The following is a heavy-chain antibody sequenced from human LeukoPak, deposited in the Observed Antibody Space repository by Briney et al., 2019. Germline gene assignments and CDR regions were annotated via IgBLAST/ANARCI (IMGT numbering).Heavy chain of an antibody. D-gene: IGHD3-22*01. Sequence: SETLSLTCAVYGGSFSGYYWSWIRQPPGKGLEWIGEINHSGSTNYNPSLKSRVTISVDTSKNQSSLKLSSVTAADTAVYYCAKSPRDTMIVVVITDDAFDIWGQGTMVTVSS. CDR3: AKSPRDTMIVVVITDDAFDI. J-gene: IGHJ3*02. CDR2: INHSGST. CDR1: GGSFSGYY. V-gene: IGHV4-34*01.